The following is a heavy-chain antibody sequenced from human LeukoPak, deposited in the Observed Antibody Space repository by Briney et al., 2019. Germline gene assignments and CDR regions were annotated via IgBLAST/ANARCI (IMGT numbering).Heavy chain of an antibody. CDR3: ARSSGSTHFDY. Sequence: SVKVSCKAPGGTFCSYAISWVRPALGQGVGGMGGIIPIFGTANYAQKFQGRVTITTDESTSTAYMELSSLRSENTAVYYCARSSGSTHFDYWGQGTLVTVSS. CDR1: GGTFCSYA. CDR2: IIPIFGTA. D-gene: IGHD6-19*01. J-gene: IGHJ4*02. V-gene: IGHV1-69*05.